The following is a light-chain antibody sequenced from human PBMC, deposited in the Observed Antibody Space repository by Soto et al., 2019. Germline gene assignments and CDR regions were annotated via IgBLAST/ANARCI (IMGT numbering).Light chain of an antibody. V-gene: IGLV2-14*01. Sequence: QSALTQPASVSGSPGQSITISCTGTSSDVGCYNYVSWYQQQSGKAPKLMIHEVSNRPSGVSNRFSGSKSGNTASLTISGLQAADAADYYCGAYASSRAYVFGIGTKLTVL. J-gene: IGLJ1*01. CDR1: SSDVGCYNY. CDR2: EVS. CDR3: GAYASSRAYV.